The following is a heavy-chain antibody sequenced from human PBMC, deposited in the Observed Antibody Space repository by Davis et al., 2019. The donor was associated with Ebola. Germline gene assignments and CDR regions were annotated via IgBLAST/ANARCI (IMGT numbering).Heavy chain of an antibody. CDR2: ISHDANNK. J-gene: IGHJ5*02. V-gene: IGHV3-30*04. Sequence: GESLKISCAASGFTFSSYAMNWVRQAPGKGLEWVAVISHDANNKDYEDSVKGRFTISRDNSKNVLFLEMNSLRPEDTAVYYCARGVYGPFDPWGQGTLVTVSS. CDR1: GFTFSSYA. D-gene: IGHD2-8*01. CDR3: ARGVYGPFDP.